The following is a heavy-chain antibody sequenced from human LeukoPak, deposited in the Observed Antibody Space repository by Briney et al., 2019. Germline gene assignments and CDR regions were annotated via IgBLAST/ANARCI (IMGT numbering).Heavy chain of an antibody. J-gene: IGHJ4*02. D-gene: IGHD4-11*01. V-gene: IGHV3-30*02. CDR3: ARADSNYVGLEVDYFDY. CDR1: GFTFSRYG. Sequence: PGGSLRLSCAASGFTFSRYGMHWVRQAPGKGLEWVAFIRYDGSDESYTDSVKGRFTISRDNSKNTLYLQMNSLRAEDTAVYYCARADSNYVGLEVDYFDYWGQGTLVTVSS. CDR2: IRYDGSDE.